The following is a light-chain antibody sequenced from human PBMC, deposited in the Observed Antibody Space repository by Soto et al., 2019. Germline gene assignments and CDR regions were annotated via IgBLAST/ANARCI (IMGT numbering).Light chain of an antibody. Sequence: DIVMTQSPLSLPVTPGXXXXISCRSSQSLXXXXXXXXLXWYLQKPGQSPQLLIYLGSNRASGVPDRFSGSGSGTDFTLKISRVEAEDVGVYYCMQALQTPLTFGGGTKVEIK. CDR3: MQALQTPLT. V-gene: IGKV2-28*01. J-gene: IGKJ4*01. CDR1: QSLXXXXXXXX. CDR2: LGS.